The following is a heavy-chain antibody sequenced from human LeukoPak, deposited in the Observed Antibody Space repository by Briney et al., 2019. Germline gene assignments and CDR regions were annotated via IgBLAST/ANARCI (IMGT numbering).Heavy chain of an antibody. CDR1: GFTFNDYY. D-gene: IGHD3-22*01. CDR3: ATSDFDSSGYFQYFDD. V-gene: IGHV3-11*06. J-gene: IGHJ4*02. Sequence: GGSLRLSCAASGFTFNDYYMSWIRQAPGKGLVWVACISCDNTYTDYADSAKGRFTISRDNPKKSLYLHMNSLSDEDTGVYYSATSDFDSSGYFQYFDDWGQGTLVTVSS. CDR2: ISCDNTYT.